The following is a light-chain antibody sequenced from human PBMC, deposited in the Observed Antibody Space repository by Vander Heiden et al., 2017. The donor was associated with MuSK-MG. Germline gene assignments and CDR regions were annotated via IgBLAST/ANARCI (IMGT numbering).Light chain of an antibody. CDR3: SSYTSSSTRV. J-gene: IGLJ1*01. CDR2: DVS. Sequence: QSALTQPASVSGSPGPSITISCTGTSSDVGGYNYVSWYQQHPGKAHKLMIYDVSKRPSGVSNRFSGSKSGNTASLTISGLQAEDEADYYCSSYTSSSTRVFGTGTKVTVL. V-gene: IGLV2-14*01. CDR1: SSDVGGYNY.